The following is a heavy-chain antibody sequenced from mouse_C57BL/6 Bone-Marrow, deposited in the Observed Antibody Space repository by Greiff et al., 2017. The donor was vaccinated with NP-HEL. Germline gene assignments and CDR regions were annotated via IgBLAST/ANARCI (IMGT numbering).Heavy chain of an antibody. CDR3: ARYYYGSDYFDY. D-gene: IGHD1-1*01. V-gene: IGHV1-72*01. Sequence: QVQLKQPGAELVKPGASVKLSCKASGYTFTNYCMHWVQQRPGRGLEWIGRIYPNSGGTKYNEKFKSKATLTVDNPSSTDDMQLSSPTSEDSAVYYCARYYYGSDYFDYWGQGTTLTVSS. CDR2: IYPNSGGT. CDR1: GYTFTNYC. J-gene: IGHJ2*01.